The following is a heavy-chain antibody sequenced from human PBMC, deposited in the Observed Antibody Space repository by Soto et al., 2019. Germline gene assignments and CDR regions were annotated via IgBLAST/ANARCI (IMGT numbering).Heavy chain of an antibody. Sequence: SGPTLVNPTQTLTLTCPFSGFSLSTSGMCVSWIRQPPGKALEWLARIDWDDDKYYSTSLKTRLTISKDTSKNQVVLTMTNMDPVDTATYYCARSEYSSSWSYWFDPWGQGTLVTVSS. CDR1: GFSLSTSGMC. CDR2: IDWDDDK. J-gene: IGHJ5*02. V-gene: IGHV2-70*11. D-gene: IGHD6-13*01. CDR3: ARSEYSSSWSYWFDP.